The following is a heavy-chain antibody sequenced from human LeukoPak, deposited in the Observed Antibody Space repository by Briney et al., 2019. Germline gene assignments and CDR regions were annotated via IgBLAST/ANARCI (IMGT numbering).Heavy chain of an antibody. J-gene: IGHJ6*02. CDR1: GFTFDTYW. V-gene: IGHV3-7*03. CDR3: ARRMDV. CDR2: IKQDGSEK. Sequence: GGPLRLSCVASGFTFDTYWMNWIRQSPGKGLEWVANIKQDGSEKNYVDSVKGRFTISRDNAKNSVYLQMNSLRADDTAVYYCARRMDVRGQGTTVTVSS.